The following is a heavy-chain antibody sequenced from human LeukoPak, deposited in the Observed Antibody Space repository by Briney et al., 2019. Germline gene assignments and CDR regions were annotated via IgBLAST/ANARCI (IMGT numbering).Heavy chain of an antibody. CDR3: ATRVYNGPFDD. V-gene: IGHV3-23*01. Sequence: GGSLRLSCAASGFTFSSYAMGWVRQAPGKGLDWISAISGGGRSTYYADSVKGRFTISRDNSKNTLYLQMNSLRAEDTAVYYCATRVYNGPFDDWGQGTLVTVSS. CDR1: GFTFSSYA. J-gene: IGHJ4*02. CDR2: ISGGGRST. D-gene: IGHD5-12*01.